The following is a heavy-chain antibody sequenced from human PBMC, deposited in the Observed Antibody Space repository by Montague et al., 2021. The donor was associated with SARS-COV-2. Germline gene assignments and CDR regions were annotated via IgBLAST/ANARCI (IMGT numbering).Heavy chain of an antibody. Sequence: SETLSLTCTVSGASFSNYYWSWIRQPPGKGLEWIGYIYYTGTTNYNPSLKSRVTISVDTSKTQFSLKLTSVTAADTAVYYCAREGYCSGGTCYSSGASGFDPWGQGTLVTVSS. J-gene: IGHJ5*02. D-gene: IGHD2-15*01. V-gene: IGHV4-59*01. CDR2: IYYTGTT. CDR3: AREGYCSGGTCYSSGASGFDP. CDR1: GASFSNYY.